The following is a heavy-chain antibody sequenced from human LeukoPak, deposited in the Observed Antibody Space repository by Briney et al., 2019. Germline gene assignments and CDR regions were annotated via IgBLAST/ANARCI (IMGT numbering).Heavy chain of an antibody. V-gene: IGHV4-59*01. J-gene: IGHJ6*03. D-gene: IGHD2-15*01. Sequence: SETLSLTCTVSGGSISNYYWSWIRQPPGKELEWIGYIYYIGSTNYNPSLKRRVTISVDTSKNQFSLKLSSVTAADTAVYYCARSVEGYCRGGSCYYYSYYMDVWGKGTTVTVSS. CDR1: GGSISNYY. CDR2: IYYIGST. CDR3: ARSVEGYCRGGSCYYYSYYMDV.